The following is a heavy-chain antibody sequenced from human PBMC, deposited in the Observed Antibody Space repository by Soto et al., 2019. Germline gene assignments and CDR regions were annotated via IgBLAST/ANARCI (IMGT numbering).Heavy chain of an antibody. CDR3: AITGVVLHDTWFDP. V-gene: IGHV4-39*01. J-gene: IGHJ5*02. CDR1: GGSISSGSYY. D-gene: IGHD3-3*01. Sequence: SETLSLTCSVSGGSISSGSYYWAWIRQSPGKGLEWIGSIYYTGRTYYNPSLKSRVTISVDTSKNQFSLNLSSVTAADTAVYYCAITGVVLHDTWFDPWGQGTLVTVSS. CDR2: IYYTGRT.